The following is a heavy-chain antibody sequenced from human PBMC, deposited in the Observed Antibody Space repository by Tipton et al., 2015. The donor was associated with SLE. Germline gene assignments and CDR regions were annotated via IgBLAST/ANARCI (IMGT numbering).Heavy chain of an antibody. CDR1: GFTFSSYA. D-gene: IGHD6-19*01. CDR2: IYSGGST. CDR3: ARDRVSGWFFFDY. Sequence: SLRLSCAASGFTFSSYAMSWVRQAPGKGLEWVSVIYSGGSTYYADSVKGRFTISRDNSKNTLYLQMNSLRAEDTAVYYCARDRVSGWFFFDYWGQGTLVTVSS. V-gene: IGHV3-66*01. J-gene: IGHJ4*02.